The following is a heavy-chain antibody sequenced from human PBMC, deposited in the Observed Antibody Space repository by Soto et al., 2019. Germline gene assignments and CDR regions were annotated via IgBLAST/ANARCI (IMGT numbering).Heavy chain of an antibody. Sequence: SETLSLPCPVSGGSISSGGYYLSWIRQPPGKGLEWIGYIYYSGSTYYNPSLKSRVTISVDTSKNQFSLKLSSVTAADTAVYYCARVVATIEGHYYYYGMDVWGQGTTVTVSS. CDR1: GGSISSGGYY. CDR3: ARVVATIEGHYYYYGMDV. V-gene: IGHV4-31*03. D-gene: IGHD5-12*01. CDR2: IYYSGST. J-gene: IGHJ6*02.